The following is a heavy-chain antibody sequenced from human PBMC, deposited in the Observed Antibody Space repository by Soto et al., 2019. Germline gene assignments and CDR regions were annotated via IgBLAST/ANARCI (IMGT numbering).Heavy chain of an antibody. V-gene: IGHV3-66*01. CDR3: ARVDSSTPYGMDV. CDR1: GFTVSDNY. D-gene: IGHD3-22*01. Sequence: EVQLVESGGGLVQPGGSLRLSCAASGFTVSDNYMSWVGQAPGKGLEWVSVIYSDGSTFYADSVKGRFTISRDNSKNTLHLQMNSLRVEDMAVYYCARVDSSTPYGMDVWGQGTTVTVSS. J-gene: IGHJ6*02. CDR2: IYSDGST.